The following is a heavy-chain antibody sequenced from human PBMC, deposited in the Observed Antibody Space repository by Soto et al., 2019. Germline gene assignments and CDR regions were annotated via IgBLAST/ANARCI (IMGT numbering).Heavy chain of an antibody. D-gene: IGHD1-26*01. Sequence: QLLESGEGLVQPGGSLRLSCAASGFTFSSYAMSWVRQAPGKGLEWVSIISGSGGTTSYADSEKGRFTISRDNSKKTLYLQMTRLRAEDTAVYYCAKDLWERYGMDVWGQGTTVTVSS. CDR1: GFTFSSYA. J-gene: IGHJ6*02. CDR2: ISGSGGTT. V-gene: IGHV3-23*01. CDR3: AKDLWERYGMDV.